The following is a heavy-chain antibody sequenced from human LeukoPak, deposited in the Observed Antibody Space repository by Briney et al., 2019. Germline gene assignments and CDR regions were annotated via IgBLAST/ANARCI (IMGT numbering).Heavy chain of an antibody. V-gene: IGHV1-2*02. J-gene: IGHJ3*02. D-gene: IGHD6-19*01. Sequence: ASVKVSCKASGYTFTSYYMHWVRQAPGQGLEWMGWINPNSGGTNYAQKFQGRVTMTRDTSISTAYMELSRLRSDDTAVYYCASAIAVAIGAFDIWGQGTMVTVSS. CDR3: ASAIAVAIGAFDI. CDR1: GYTFTSYY. CDR2: INPNSGGT.